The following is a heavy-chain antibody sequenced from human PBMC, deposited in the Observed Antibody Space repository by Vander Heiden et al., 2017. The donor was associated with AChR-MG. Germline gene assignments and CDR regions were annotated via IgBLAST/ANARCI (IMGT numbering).Heavy chain of an antibody. D-gene: IGHD2-2*01. CDR1: GGTFISYA. Sequence: QVQLVQSGAEVQKPGSSVKVSCKASGGTFISYAISWVRQAPGQGLEWRGRIIPILGIANYAQKFQGRVTITADKSTSTAYMELSSLRSEDTAVYYCARAIQYCSSTSCAEHNWFDPWGQGTLVTVSS. CDR3: ARAIQYCSSTSCAEHNWFDP. V-gene: IGHV1-69*04. J-gene: IGHJ5*02. CDR2: IIPILGIA.